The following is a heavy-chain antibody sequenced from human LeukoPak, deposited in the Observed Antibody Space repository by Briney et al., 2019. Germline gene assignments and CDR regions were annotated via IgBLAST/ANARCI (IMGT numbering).Heavy chain of an antibody. CDR3: ARGTYSAYDLGSYMDV. Sequence: SVKVSCKASGGTFRNSIITWVRQAPGHGLEWMGGITPIFGTTNYAQRFQGRVTIIADKSTTTAYMEQTSLRSEDTAVYYCARGTYSAYDLGSYMDVWGKGTTVIVSS. CDR1: GGTFRNSI. V-gene: IGHV1-69*06. CDR2: ITPIFGTT. J-gene: IGHJ6*03. D-gene: IGHD5-12*01.